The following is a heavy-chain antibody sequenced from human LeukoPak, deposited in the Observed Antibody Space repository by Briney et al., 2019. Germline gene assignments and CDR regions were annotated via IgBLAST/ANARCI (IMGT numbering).Heavy chain of an antibody. V-gene: IGHV1-69*13. J-gene: IGHJ6*03. Sequence: SVKVSCKASGGTFSSYAISWVRQAPGQGLEWMGGIIPIFGTANYAQKFQGRVTITADESTSTPYMELSSLRSEDTAVYYCAILPAAYYYDSSGYTHPYYYYMDVWGKGTPVTISS. CDR3: AILPAAYYYDSSGYTHPYYYYMDV. D-gene: IGHD3-22*01. CDR2: IIPIFGTA. CDR1: GGTFSSYA.